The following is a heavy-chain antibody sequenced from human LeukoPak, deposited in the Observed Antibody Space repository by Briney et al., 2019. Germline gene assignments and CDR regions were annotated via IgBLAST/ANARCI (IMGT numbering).Heavy chain of an antibody. D-gene: IGHD5-12*01. J-gene: IGHJ3*02. CDR1: GFTFSTYN. Sequence: KAGGSLRLSCAASGFTFSTYNMNWVRQAPGKGLEWVSSISGSSSYIYYADSVKGRFTISRDNAKNSLYLQMNSLRAEDTAVYYCATSGYVAFDAFDIWGQGTMVTVSS. V-gene: IGHV3-21*01. CDR3: ATSGYVAFDAFDI. CDR2: ISGSSSYI.